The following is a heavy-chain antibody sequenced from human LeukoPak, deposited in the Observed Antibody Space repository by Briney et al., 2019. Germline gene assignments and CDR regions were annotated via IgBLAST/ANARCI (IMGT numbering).Heavy chain of an antibody. CDR1: GYTFTSYA. J-gene: IGHJ5*02. CDR3: ARGRDYYDSSGPNWFDP. CDR2: INAGNGNT. V-gene: IGHV1-3*01. Sequence: ASVKVSCKASGYTFTSYAMHWVRQAPGQRLEWMGWINAGNGNTKYSQKFQGRVTITRDTSASTAYMELSSLRSEDTAVYYCARGRDYYDSSGPNWFDPWGQGTLVTVSS. D-gene: IGHD3-22*01.